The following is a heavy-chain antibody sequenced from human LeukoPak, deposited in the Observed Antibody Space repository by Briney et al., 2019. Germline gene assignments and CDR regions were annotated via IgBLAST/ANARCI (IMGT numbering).Heavy chain of an antibody. CDR2: IIPILDIT. CDR3: AKIHDDSGYYYEYFQF. V-gene: IGHV1-69*04. Sequence: SVKVSCKASGGTFRNSGISWVRQAPGQGLEYVGRIIPILDITEYGKTSPGRVTITADTATDTFYMELSGLRSEDTAVYYCAKIHDDSGYYYEYFQFWGQGTLITVSS. J-gene: IGHJ1*01. CDR1: GGTFRNSG. D-gene: IGHD3-22*01.